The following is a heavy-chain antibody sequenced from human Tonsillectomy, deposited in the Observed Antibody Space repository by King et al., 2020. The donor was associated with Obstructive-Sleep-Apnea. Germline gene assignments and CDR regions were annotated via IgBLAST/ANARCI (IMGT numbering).Heavy chain of an antibody. CDR1: GGSISSGDYY. J-gene: IGHJ4*02. D-gene: IGHD2-2*01. CDR3: ARGTDIVVVPAARRVDY. CDR2: IYYSGST. V-gene: IGHV4-30-4*01. Sequence: HVQLQESGPGLVKPSQTLSLTCTVSGGSISSGDYYWSWIRQPPGKGLEWIGYIYYSGSTYYNPSLQIRVTISVDTSKNQFSLKLSSVTAADTAVYYCARGTDIVVVPAARRVDYWGQGTLVTVSS.